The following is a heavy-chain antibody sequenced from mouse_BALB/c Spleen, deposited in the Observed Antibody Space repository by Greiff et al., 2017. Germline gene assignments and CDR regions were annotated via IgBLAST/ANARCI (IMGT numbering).Heavy chain of an antibody. V-gene: IGHV2-9*02. D-gene: IGHD2-10*01. CDR1: GFSLTSYG. CDR2: IWAGGST. Sequence: VKLMESGPGLVAPSQSLSITCTVSGFSLTSYGVHWVRQPPGKGLEWLGVIWAGGSTNYNSALMSRLSISKDNSKSQVFLKLNSLQTDDTATYYCASAYYGKGWYFDVWGAGTTVTVSS. J-gene: IGHJ1*01. CDR3: ASAYYGKGWYFDV.